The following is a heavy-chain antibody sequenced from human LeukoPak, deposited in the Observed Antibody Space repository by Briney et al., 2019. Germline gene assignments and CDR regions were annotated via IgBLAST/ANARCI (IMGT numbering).Heavy chain of an antibody. CDR3: ARRSAGYCSSTSCSYYFDY. D-gene: IGHD2-2*01. Sequence: PGGSLRLSCAASGFTFSSYWMYWVRQAPGKGLVWVSRINSDGSSTSYADSVKGRFTISRDNAKNTLYLQMNSLRAEDTAVYYCARRSAGYCSSTSCSYYFDYWGQGTLVTVSS. V-gene: IGHV3-74*01. J-gene: IGHJ4*02. CDR2: INSDGSST. CDR1: GFTFSSYW.